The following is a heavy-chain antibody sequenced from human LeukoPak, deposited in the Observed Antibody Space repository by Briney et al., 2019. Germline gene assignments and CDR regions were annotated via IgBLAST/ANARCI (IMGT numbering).Heavy chain of an antibody. D-gene: IGHD1-26*01. CDR2: ISGSGGST. CDR3: ARSSGSYGYFDY. V-gene: IGHV3-23*01. Sequence: PGGSLRLSCAASGFTFSIYAMSWVRQAPGKGLEWVSAISGSGGSTYYADSVKGRFTISRDNSKNTLYLQMNSLRAEDTAVYYCARSSGSYGYFDYWGQGTLVTVSS. J-gene: IGHJ4*02. CDR1: GFTFSIYA.